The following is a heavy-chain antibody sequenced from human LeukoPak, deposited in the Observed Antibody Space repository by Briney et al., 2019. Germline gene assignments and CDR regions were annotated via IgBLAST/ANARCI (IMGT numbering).Heavy chain of an antibody. CDR1: GFTFSSYG. V-gene: IGHV3-30*18. CDR3: AKVSSGWRHPWYYGMDV. J-gene: IGHJ6*02. D-gene: IGHD6-19*01. CDR2: ISYDGSNK. Sequence: PGGSLRLSCAASGFTFSSYGMHWVRQAPGKGLEWVAVISYDGSNKYYADSVKGRFTISRDNSKNTLYLQMNSLRAEDTAVYYCAKVSSGWRHPWYYGMDVWGQGTTVTVSS.